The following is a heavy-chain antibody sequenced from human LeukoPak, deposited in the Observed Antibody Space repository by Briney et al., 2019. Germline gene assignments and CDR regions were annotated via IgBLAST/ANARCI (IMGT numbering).Heavy chain of an antibody. D-gene: IGHD2-2*01. CDR1: GGTFSSYA. CDR3: ARDDIVVVPAANHYYYGMDV. Sequence: ASMKVSCKASGGTFSSYAICWVRQAPGQGLEWMGGIIPIFGTANYAQKFQGRVTITADESTSTAYMELSSLRSEDTAVYYCARDDIVVVPAANHYYYGMDVWGQGTTVTVSS. J-gene: IGHJ6*02. CDR2: IIPIFGTA. V-gene: IGHV1-69*13.